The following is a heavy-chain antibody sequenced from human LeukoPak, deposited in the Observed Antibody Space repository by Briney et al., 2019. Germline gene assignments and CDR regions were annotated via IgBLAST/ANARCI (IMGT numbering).Heavy chain of an antibody. Sequence: PGGSLRLSCAASGLTFSSHATNWGRQAPRAGLEWISSISGSGDNTYYADSVKGPFTISRDNSKTTLCLQMNSLRAEDTAVTQCANPPTGTSFDYWGRGTLVSVCS. CDR2: ISGSGDNT. CDR1: GLTFSSHA. D-gene: IGHD4-11*01. J-gene: IGHJ4*02. CDR3: ANPPTGTSFDY. V-gene: IGHV3-23*01.